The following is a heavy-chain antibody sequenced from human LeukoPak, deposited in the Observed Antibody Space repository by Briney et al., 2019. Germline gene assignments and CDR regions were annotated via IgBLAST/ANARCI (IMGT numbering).Heavy chain of an antibody. D-gene: IGHD3-3*01. CDR2: IRRKANGGTT. CDR3: TSGLYYDSWSDLFDY. J-gene: IGHJ4*02. CDR1: GFTFGDYA. Sequence: PGGTLSLSCTASGFTFGDYAMSWVRQGPGKGPEWVGFIRRKANGGTTEYAASVKGRFTISRDDSKSIAYLQMNSLKTEDTAVYYCTSGLYYDSWSDLFDYWGQGTLVTVSS. V-gene: IGHV3-49*04.